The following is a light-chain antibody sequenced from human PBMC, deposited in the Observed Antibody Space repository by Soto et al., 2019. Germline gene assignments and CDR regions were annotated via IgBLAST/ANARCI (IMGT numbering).Light chain of an antibody. CDR1: QSVSSS. J-gene: IGKJ1*01. CDR3: QQRSDWPAWT. V-gene: IGKV3-11*01. Sequence: EIVLTQSPATLSLSPGERATLSCRASQSVSSSLAWYQQKPGLPPRLLIYDAYNRAGGIPARFSGSGSGTDFTLIISSLEPEDFAVYYCQQRSDWPAWTFGQGTKVEIK. CDR2: DAY.